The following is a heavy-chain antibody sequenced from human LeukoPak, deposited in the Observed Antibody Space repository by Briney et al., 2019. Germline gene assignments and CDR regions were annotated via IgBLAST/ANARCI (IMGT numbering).Heavy chain of an antibody. D-gene: IGHD3-10*01. V-gene: IGHV3-30*02. CDR3: AREQEWFGELPDAFDI. CDR2: IRYDGGNK. J-gene: IGHJ3*02. CDR1: GFTFSTYG. Sequence: GGSLRLSCAASGFTFSTYGMHWVRQPPGKGLEWVAFIRYDGGNKYYADSVKGRFTISRDNSKNTLYLQMNSLRAEDTAVYYCAREQEWFGELPDAFDIWGQGTVVTVSS.